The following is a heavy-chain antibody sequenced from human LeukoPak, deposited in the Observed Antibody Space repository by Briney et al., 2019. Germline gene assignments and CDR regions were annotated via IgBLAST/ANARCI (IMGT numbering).Heavy chain of an antibody. CDR1: GFTFGRYS. CDR2: IGGVSSTI. CDR3: ARDVDYAFDI. V-gene: IGHV3-48*02. J-gene: IGHJ3*02. D-gene: IGHD2-15*01. Sequence: PGGSLRLSCAASGFTFGRYSMNWVRQAPGKGLQWVSYIGGVSSTISYADSVKGRFTISRDNAKNSPYLQMNSLGDEDTAVYYCARDVDYAFDIWGQGTLVTVSS.